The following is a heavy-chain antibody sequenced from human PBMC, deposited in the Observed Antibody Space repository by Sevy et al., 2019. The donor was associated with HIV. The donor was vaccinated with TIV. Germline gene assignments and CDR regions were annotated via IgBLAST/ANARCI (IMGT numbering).Heavy chain of an antibody. Sequence: GGSLRLSCAASGFTFSGYWMTWVRQAPGKGLEWVANIKEDGSAEYYVDSVKGRFTISRDNAKNSLFLQLNSLRVEDTATYYCARHSPGYGAYGYLGQGTLVTFSS. CDR3: ARHSPGYGAYGY. V-gene: IGHV3-7*01. J-gene: IGHJ4*02. CDR1: GFTFSGYW. CDR2: IKEDGSAE. D-gene: IGHD5-18*01.